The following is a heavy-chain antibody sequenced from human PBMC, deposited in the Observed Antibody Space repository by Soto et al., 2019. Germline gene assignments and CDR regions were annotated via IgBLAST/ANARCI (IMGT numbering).Heavy chain of an antibody. CDR1: EFTFSSYA. CDR3: AKCSPRYSSGLKAYYFDH. Sequence: VGSVRLSCAASEFTFSSYAMSGVRQAPGKGLEWVSAISGSGSSSYYADSVKGRSTISRDNSKNTLYLQMNSLRAEDTAVYYCAKCSPRYSSGLKAYYFDHWGQGTLVTVSS. J-gene: IGHJ4*02. D-gene: IGHD6-19*01. CDR2: ISGSGSSS. V-gene: IGHV3-23*01.